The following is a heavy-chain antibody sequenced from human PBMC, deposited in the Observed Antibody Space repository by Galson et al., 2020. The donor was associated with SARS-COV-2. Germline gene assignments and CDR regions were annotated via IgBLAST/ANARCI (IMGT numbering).Heavy chain of an antibody. CDR1: GGSISTRGYH. CDR2: IYSTGRT. J-gene: IGHJ4*02. CDR3: AGGSRGGYRGWGL. V-gene: IGHV4-39*07. Sequence: SQTLSLTCAVYGGSISTRGYHCGWIRQPPGKGLEWIESIYSTGRTYYNPSLKSRVTMSVDTSKNQLSLDLNSVTAADTAVFYCAGGSRGGYRGWGLRGQGT. D-gene: IGHD1-26*01.